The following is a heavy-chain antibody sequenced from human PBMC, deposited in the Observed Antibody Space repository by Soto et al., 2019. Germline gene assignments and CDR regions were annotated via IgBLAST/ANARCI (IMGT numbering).Heavy chain of an antibody. D-gene: IGHD1-26*01. J-gene: IGHJ3*01. CDR3: VRWRAIVGGAEALDV. CDR1: GYTFINYG. V-gene: IGHV1-18*01. CDR2: LSAYNGDT. Sequence: QVQLVQSGAEVKKPGASVRVSCKTSGYTFINYGITWVRQAPGQGLEWMGWLSAYNGDTSSSEKLQDRFTMTTDTSTNTVYMDLRSLTSDDTAVYYCVRWRAIVGGAEALDVWGQGTMVIVSS.